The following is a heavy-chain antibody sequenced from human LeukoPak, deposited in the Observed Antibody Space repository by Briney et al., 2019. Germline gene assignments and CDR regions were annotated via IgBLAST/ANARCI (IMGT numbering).Heavy chain of an antibody. Sequence: GRSLRLSCAASGFTFSSYGMHWVRQAPGNGLEWVAVIWYDGSNKYYADSVKGRFTISRDNSKNTLYLQMNSLRAEDTAVYYCARALLSGGDCYLDYWGQGTLVTVSS. V-gene: IGHV3-33*01. CDR2: IWYDGSNK. CDR3: ARALLSGGDCYLDY. D-gene: IGHD2-21*02. J-gene: IGHJ4*02. CDR1: GFTFSSYG.